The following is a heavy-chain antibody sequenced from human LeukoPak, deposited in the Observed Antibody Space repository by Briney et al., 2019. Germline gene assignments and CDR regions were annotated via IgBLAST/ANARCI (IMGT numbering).Heavy chain of an antibody. Sequence: ASVTVSCKASGYTFTSYDINWVRQATGQRLEWMGWMNPNSGNTGYAQKFQGRVTITRNTSISTAYMELSSLRSEDTAVYYCARGPVADYYYYYYMDVWGKGTTVTVSS. V-gene: IGHV1-8*03. CDR1: GYTFTSYD. D-gene: IGHD4-23*01. CDR3: ARGPVADYYYYYYMDV. J-gene: IGHJ6*03. CDR2: MNPNSGNT.